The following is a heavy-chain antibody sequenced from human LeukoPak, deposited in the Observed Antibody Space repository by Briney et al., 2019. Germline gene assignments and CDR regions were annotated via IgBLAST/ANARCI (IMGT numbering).Heavy chain of an antibody. V-gene: IGHV3-74*01. CDR1: GFTFGSYW. CDR3: ARDQGSAGYDAFDI. D-gene: IGHD3-10*01. J-gene: IGHJ3*02. Sequence: GGSLRLSCAASGFTFGSYWMHWVRQAPGKGLVWVSRINSDGSSTSYADSVKGRFTISRDNAKNTLYLQMNSLRAEDTAVYYCARDQGSAGYDAFDIWGQGTMVTVSS. CDR2: INSDGSST.